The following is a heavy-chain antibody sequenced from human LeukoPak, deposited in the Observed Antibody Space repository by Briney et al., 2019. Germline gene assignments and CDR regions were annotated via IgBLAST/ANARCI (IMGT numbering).Heavy chain of an antibody. V-gene: IGHV4-30-4*07. CDR2: IYYSGST. CDR3: ARDTVTTGYYYYMDV. CDR1: GGSISSGGYS. D-gene: IGHD4-17*01. Sequence: PSETLSLTCAVSGGSISSGGYSWSWIRQPPGKGLEWIGYIYYSGSTYYNPSLKSRVTISVDTSKNQFSLKLSSVTAADTAVYYCARDTVTTGYYYYMDVWGKGTTVTVSS. J-gene: IGHJ6*03.